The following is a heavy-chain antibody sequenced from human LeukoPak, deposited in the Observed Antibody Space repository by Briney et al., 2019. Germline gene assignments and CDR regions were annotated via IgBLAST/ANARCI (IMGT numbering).Heavy chain of an antibody. J-gene: IGHJ5*02. CDR2: IIPIFGTA. CDR3: ARAADSSSYEIGVNWFDP. D-gene: IGHD6-13*01. Sequence: ASVKVSCKASGYTFTSYGISWVRQAPGQGLEWMGGIIPIFGTANYAQKFQGRVTITADKSTSTAYMELSSLRSEDTAVYYCARAADSSSYEIGVNWFDPWGQGTLVTVSS. V-gene: IGHV1-69*06. CDR1: GYTFTSYG.